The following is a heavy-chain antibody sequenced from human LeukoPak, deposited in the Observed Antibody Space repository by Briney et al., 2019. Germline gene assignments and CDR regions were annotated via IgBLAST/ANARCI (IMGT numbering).Heavy chain of an antibody. V-gene: IGHV5-51*01. CDR3: ARHRGSSLVDYFDY. CDR1: GYSFTSYW. J-gene: IGHJ4*02. D-gene: IGHD6-13*01. CDR2: IYPGDSDT. Sequence: GESLKISCQGSGYSFTSYWIGWVRQMPGKGLEWMGIIYPGDSDTEYSPSFQGQVTFSADKSISTAYLQWSSLKASDTAMYYCARHRGSSLVDYFDYWGQGTLVTVSS.